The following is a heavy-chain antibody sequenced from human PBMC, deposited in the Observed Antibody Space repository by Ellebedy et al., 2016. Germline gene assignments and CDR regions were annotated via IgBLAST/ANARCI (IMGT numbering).Heavy chain of an antibody. J-gene: IGHJ4*02. CDR3: ARNSLGYNWNDGLDY. V-gene: IGHV4-34*01. CDR1: GGSFSGYY. Sequence: SETLSLXCAVYGGSFSGYYWSWIRQPPGKGLEWIGEINHSGSTNYNPSLKSRVTISVDKSKNQFSLKLSSVTAADTAVYYCARNSLGYNWNDGLDYWGLGTLGTVSS. D-gene: IGHD1-20*01. CDR2: INHSGST.